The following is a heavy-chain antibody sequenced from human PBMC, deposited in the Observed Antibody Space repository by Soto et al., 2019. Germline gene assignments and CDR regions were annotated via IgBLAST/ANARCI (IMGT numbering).Heavy chain of an antibody. Sequence: QVQLQESGPGLVKPSQTLSLTCTVSGGSINYSPYCWSWIRQTPGKGLEWIGHIYNSGTTYTNPSLNSRATISGDTSPNQFSLKLKSVTAADTAVYYCARGPSADKVDYWGQGTLVPVSS. J-gene: IGHJ4*02. V-gene: IGHV4-30-4*01. CDR1: GGSINYSPYC. D-gene: IGHD3-3*01. CDR3: ARGPSADKVDY. CDR2: IYNSGTT.